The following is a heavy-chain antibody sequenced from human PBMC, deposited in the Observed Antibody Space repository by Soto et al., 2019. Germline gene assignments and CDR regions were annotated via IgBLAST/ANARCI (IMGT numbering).Heavy chain of an antibody. Sequence: SETLSLTCTVSGDDINTDYYWSWIRQPPGKGLEWIGHIYYTGGTFENPSLKSRLTMSIDTSKNQFSLKLRSVTAADTAVYYCARGSGSYLYRTYYFDYWGQGTMVIVSS. V-gene: IGHV4-30-4*01. J-gene: IGHJ4*02. D-gene: IGHD1-26*01. CDR3: ARGSGSYLYRTYYFDY. CDR1: GDDINTDYY. CDR2: IYYTGGT.